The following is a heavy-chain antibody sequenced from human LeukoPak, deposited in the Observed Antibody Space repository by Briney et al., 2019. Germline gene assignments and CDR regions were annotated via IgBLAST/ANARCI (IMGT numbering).Heavy chain of an antibody. D-gene: IGHD3-16*01. CDR1: GFTFSSYS. CDR2: ISSSSSTI. CDR3: ARGAGYGMDV. J-gene: IGHJ6*02. V-gene: IGHV3-48*01. Sequence: SGGSLRLSCAASGFTFSSYSMNWVRQAPGKGLEWVSYISSSSSTIYYADSVKGRFTISRDNAKNSLHLQMNSLRVEDTAVYYCARGAGYGMDVWGQGTTVTVSS.